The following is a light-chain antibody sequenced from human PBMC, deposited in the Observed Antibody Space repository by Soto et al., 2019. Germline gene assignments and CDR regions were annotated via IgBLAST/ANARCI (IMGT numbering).Light chain of an antibody. CDR1: SSDVGGYNY. CDR2: DVS. V-gene: IGLV2-14*03. Sequence: QSVLTQPASVSWSPGQSITISCTGTSSDVGGYNYVSWYQQHPGKAPQLMIYDVSSRPSGVSLRFYGSKSGNTASLTISGLQAEDEAYYFCSSYTAITTTLVFGGGTQLTV. J-gene: IGLJ2*01. CDR3: SSYTAITTTLV.